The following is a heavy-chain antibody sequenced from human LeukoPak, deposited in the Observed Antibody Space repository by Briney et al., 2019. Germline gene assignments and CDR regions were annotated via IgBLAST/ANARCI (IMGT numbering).Heavy chain of an antibody. CDR3: AANKWELLALTI. Sequence: GASVKVSCKASGYTFTSYYMHWVRQAPGQGLEWMGIINPSGGSTSYAQKFQGRVTMTRDTSTSTAYMELSSLRSEDTAVYYCAANKWELLALTIWGQGTMVTVSS. V-gene: IGHV1-46*01. CDR1: GYTFTSYY. D-gene: IGHD1-26*01. CDR2: INPSGGST. J-gene: IGHJ3*02.